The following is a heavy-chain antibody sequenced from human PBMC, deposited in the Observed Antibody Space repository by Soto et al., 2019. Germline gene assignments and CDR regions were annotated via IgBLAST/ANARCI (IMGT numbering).Heavy chain of an antibody. D-gene: IGHD6-19*01. Sequence: EVQLLESGGGLVQPGGSLRLSCAASGFTFSSYAMSWVRQAPGKGLEWVSAISGSGGSTYYADSVKGRFTISRDNSKNTLYLQMNSLRAEDTAVYYCAKDAGFSGWSYNWFDPWGQGTLVTVSS. CDR2: ISGSGGST. J-gene: IGHJ5*02. CDR1: GFTFSSYA. CDR3: AKDAGFSGWSYNWFDP. V-gene: IGHV3-23*01.